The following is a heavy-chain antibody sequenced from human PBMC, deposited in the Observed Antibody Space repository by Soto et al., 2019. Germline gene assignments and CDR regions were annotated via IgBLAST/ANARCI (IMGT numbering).Heavy chain of an antibody. D-gene: IGHD3-22*01. CDR3: AKGPLITMIVVVYYTDELYFDY. V-gene: IGHV3-23*01. J-gene: IGHJ4*02. Sequence: GGSLRLSCGASGFTFSSYAMSWVRQAPGKGLEWVSAISGSGGSTYYADSVKGRFTISRDNSKNTLYLQMNSLRAEDTAVYYCAKGPLITMIVVVYYTDELYFDYWGQGTLVTVSS. CDR2: ISGSGGST. CDR1: GFTFSSYA.